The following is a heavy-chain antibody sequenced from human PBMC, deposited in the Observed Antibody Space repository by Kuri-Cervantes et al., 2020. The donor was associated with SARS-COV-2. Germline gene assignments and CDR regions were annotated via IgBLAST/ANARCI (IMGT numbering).Heavy chain of an antibody. CDR2: IWYDGSNK. V-gene: IGHV3-33*01. Sequence: GGSLRLSCAASGFTFSSYGMHWVRQAPGKGLEWVAVIWYDGSNKYYADSVKGRFTISRDNSKNTLYLQMNSLRAEDTAVYYCARDEDSGSYYPDAFDIWGQGTMVTVSS. CDR1: GFTFSSYG. D-gene: IGHD1-26*01. CDR3: ARDEDSGSYYPDAFDI. J-gene: IGHJ3*02.